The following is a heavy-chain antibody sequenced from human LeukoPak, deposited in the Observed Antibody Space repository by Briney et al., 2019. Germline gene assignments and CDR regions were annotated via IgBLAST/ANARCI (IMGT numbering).Heavy chain of an antibody. CDR2: IYYSGST. Sequence: SETLSLTCTVSGGSISSSSYYWGWIRQPPGKGLEWIGSIYYSGSTYYNPSLKSRVTISVDTSKNQFSLKLSSVTAADTAVYYRARHIAAAIDYWGQGTLVTVSS. D-gene: IGHD6-13*01. J-gene: IGHJ4*02. CDR1: GGSISSSSYY. CDR3: ARHIAAAIDY. V-gene: IGHV4-39*01.